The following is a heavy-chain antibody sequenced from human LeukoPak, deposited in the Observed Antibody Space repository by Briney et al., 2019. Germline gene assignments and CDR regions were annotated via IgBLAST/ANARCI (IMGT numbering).Heavy chain of an antibody. J-gene: IGHJ3*02. V-gene: IGHV4-34*01. CDR3: ARGNVVRRITIFGVPGAFDI. CDR2: INHSGST. D-gene: IGHD3-3*01. CDR1: GFTFSNAW. Sequence: GSLRLSCAASGFTFSNAWMRWARQPPGKGLEWIGEINHSGSTNYNPSLKSRVTISVDTSKNQFSLKLSSVTAADTAVYYCARGNVVRRITIFGVPGAFDIWGQGTMVTVSS.